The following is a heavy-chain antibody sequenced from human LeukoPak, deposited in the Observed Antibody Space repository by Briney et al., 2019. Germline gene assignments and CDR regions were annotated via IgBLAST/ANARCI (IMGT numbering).Heavy chain of an antibody. CDR3: ARGYYYGSGSFDY. Sequence: PGGSLRLSCAASGFTFSSYAMHWVRQAPGKGLEGVAVISYDGNNKYYADSVKGRFTISRDNSKNTLFLQMNSLRAEDTAVYYCARGYYYGSGSFDYGGQGTLVTVSS. CDR1: GFTFSSYA. V-gene: IGHV3-30*04. CDR2: ISYDGNNK. J-gene: IGHJ4*02. D-gene: IGHD3-10*01.